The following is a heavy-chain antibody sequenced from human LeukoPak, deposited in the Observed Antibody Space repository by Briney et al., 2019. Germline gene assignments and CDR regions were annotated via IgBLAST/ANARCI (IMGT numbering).Heavy chain of an antibody. V-gene: IGHV3-30*04. CDR3: ARSRTRRLLWFGDEPYYFDY. CDR1: GFTFSSYA. D-gene: IGHD3-10*01. CDR2: ISYDGSNK. Sequence: GRSLRLSCAASGFTFSSYAMYWVRQSPGKGLEWVAVISYDGSNKYYADSVKGRFTISRDNSKNTLYLQMNSLRAEDTAVYYCARSRTRRLLWFGDEPYYFDYWGQGTLVTVSS. J-gene: IGHJ4*02.